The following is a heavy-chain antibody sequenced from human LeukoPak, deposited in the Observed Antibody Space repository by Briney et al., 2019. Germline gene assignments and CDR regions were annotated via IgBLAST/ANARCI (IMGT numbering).Heavy chain of an antibody. CDR1: GFTFSSYG. CDR2: IRYDGSNK. Sequence: GGSLRLLCAASGFTFSSYGMHWVRQAPGKGLEWVAFIRYDGSNKYYADSVKGRFTISRDNSKNTLYLQMNSLRAEDTAVYYCAKDRGAARLIDWFDPWGQGTLVTVSS. J-gene: IGHJ5*02. CDR3: AKDRGAARLIDWFDP. D-gene: IGHD6-6*01. V-gene: IGHV3-30*02.